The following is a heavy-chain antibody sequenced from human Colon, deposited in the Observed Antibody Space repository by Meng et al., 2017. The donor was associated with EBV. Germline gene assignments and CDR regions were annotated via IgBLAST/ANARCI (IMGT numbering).Heavy chain of an antibody. CDR1: GGSISSNGYY. CDR2: IYHSGGT. J-gene: IGHJ4*02. CDR3: ARRRGGSGRDC. V-gene: IGHV4-39*01. Sequence: QLQLQGSGPGLVKPSETLSLTCTGSGGSISSNGYYWDWVRQPPGKGLEWIGAIYHSGGTSYNPSLQSRVTMFVDTSKNQFSLMLTSVTATDTAVYYCARRRGGSGRDCWGQGTLVTVSS. D-gene: IGHD3-10*01.